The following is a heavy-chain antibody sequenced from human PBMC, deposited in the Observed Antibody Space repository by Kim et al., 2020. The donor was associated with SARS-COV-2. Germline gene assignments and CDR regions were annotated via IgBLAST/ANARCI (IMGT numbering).Heavy chain of an antibody. V-gene: IGHV3-15*05. CDR1: GFSFSDAW. D-gene: IGHD3-16*01. Sequence: GGSLRLSCVASGFSFSDAWMSWVRQPPGKGLEWVGRIKSNSDGATTVYVASAEGRFTISRDDSENTLFLQLNNLKSDDTALYYCTTGGTFSPHWGQGVRVTVSS. CDR3: TTGGTFSPH. J-gene: IGHJ4*02. CDR2: IKSNSDGATT.